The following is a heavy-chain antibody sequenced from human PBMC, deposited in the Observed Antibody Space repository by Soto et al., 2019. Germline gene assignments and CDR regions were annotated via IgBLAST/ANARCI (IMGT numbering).Heavy chain of an antibody. V-gene: IGHV3-30*04. J-gene: IGHJ6*02. CDR1: GFTLSSYA. Sequence: QVQLVESGGGVVQPGRSLSLSCAASGFTLSSYAVHWVRQAPGKGLEWVAVMSFDGSKASHADSVKGRFTISRDNSKNTVSMQMNSLRVEDSAVYYCACCPPVVVPGAIGSGGMDVWGQGTTVTVSS. D-gene: IGHD2-2*01. CDR2: MSFDGSKA. CDR3: ACCPPVVVPGAIGSGGMDV.